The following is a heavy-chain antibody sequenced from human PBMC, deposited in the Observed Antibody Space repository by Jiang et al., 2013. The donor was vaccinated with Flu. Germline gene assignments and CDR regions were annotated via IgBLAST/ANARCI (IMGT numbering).Heavy chain of an antibody. V-gene: IGHV1-18*01. CDR2: ISAYNGNT. D-gene: IGHD4-17*01. Sequence: PGQGLEWMGWISAYNGNTNYAQKLQGRVTMTTDTSTSTAYTELRSLRSDDTAVYYCARAWEIYGDKKSRWFDPWGQGTLVTVSS. J-gene: IGHJ5*02. CDR3: ARAWEIYGDKKSRWFDP.